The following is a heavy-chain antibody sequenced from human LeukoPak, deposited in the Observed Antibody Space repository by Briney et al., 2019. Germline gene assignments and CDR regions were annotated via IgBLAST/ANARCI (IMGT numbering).Heavy chain of an antibody. CDR3: ARADFIDAGPYLIGP. CDR2: INTKSGRT. Sequence: ASVKVSCKTSGYSFTDYYIHWVRQAPGQGLEWMGWINTKSGRTSSARKLQGRVTMTRDPSITTVYMDMTWLTSDDTAIYFCARADFIDAGPYLIGPWGQGTLVTVSS. D-gene: IGHD3-3*01. V-gene: IGHV1-2*02. CDR1: GYSFTDYY. J-gene: IGHJ5*02.